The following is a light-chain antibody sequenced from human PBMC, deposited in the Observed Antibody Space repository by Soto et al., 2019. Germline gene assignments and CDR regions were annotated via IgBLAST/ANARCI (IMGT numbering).Light chain of an antibody. CDR3: QQDNSLPQT. CDR2: AAS. Sequence: DIQMTQSPSSVSASVGERVTITCRASQGISSWLSWYQQKPGQAPTLLIYAASNWPSGAPSRFSGSGAETDFTLTISSLQPEDFATYCCQQDNSLPQTFGQGTKLEIK. J-gene: IGKJ2*01. CDR1: QGISSW. V-gene: IGKV1-12*01.